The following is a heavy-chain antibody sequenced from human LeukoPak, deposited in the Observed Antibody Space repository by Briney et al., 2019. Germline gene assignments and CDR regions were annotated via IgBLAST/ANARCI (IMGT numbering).Heavy chain of an antibody. D-gene: IGHD5-24*01. Sequence: GGSLRLSCAASGFTFSSYEMNWVRQAPGKGLEWVSYISSSGSTIYYADSVKGRFTISRDNAKNSLYLQMNSLRAEDTAVYYCARVRGGWYFDYWGQGTLVTVSS. CDR1: GFTFSSYE. CDR3: ARVRGGWYFDY. J-gene: IGHJ4*02. V-gene: IGHV3-48*03. CDR2: ISSSGSTI.